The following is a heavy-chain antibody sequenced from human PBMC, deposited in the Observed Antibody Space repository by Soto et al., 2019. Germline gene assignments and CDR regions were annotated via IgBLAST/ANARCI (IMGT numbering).Heavy chain of an antibody. CDR1: GFTFSGSA. CDR2: IRSKANNYAT. J-gene: IGHJ4*02. D-gene: IGHD4-17*01. V-gene: IGHV3-73*02. Sequence: EVQVVESGGGLVQPGGSLKLSCAASGFTFSGSAMHRVRQASGKGLEWVGRIRSKANNYATAYAASVKGRFTISRDDSKNTAFLQMNSLKTEDTAVYYCTTGDYGGYWGQGTLVTVSS. CDR3: TTGDYGGY.